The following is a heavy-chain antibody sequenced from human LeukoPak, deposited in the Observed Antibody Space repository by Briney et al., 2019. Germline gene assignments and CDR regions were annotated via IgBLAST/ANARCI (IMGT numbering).Heavy chain of an antibody. CDR1: GFTFSSYA. D-gene: IGHD2-15*01. Sequence: QTGGSLRLSCAASGFTFSSYAMSWVRQAPGKGLEWVSAISGSGGSTYYADSVKGRFTISRDNSKNTLYLQMNSLRAEDTAVYYCAKVLTRGLLPLHWGQGTLVTVSS. V-gene: IGHV3-23*01. CDR2: ISGSGGST. J-gene: IGHJ4*02. CDR3: AKVLTRGLLPLH.